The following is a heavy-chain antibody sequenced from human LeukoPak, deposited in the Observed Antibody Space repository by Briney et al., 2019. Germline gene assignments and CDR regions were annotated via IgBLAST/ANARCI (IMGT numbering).Heavy chain of an antibody. V-gene: IGHV4-59*01. CDR2: IYYSGST. CDR1: GVSISSSY. CDR3: ARHSSVKFDY. D-gene: IGHD6-19*01. J-gene: IGHJ4*02. Sequence: SETRSLTCTVSGVSISSSYWSWIRHPPGKGLEWIGYIYYSGSTNYNPSLKSRVTISIDTSRNQFSLKLSSVTAADTAVYYCARHSSVKFDYWGQGTLVTVSS.